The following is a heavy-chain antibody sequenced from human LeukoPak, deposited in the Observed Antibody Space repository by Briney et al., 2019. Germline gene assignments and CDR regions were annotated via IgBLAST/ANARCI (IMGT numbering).Heavy chain of an antibody. CDR2: IYYSGST. J-gene: IGHJ3*02. CDR3: ASRYCSSTSCYPDAFDI. D-gene: IGHD2-2*01. V-gene: IGHV4-39*01. CDR1: GGSISSSSYY. Sequence: SETLSLTCTVSGGSISSSSYYWGWIRQPPGKGLEWIGSIYYSGSTYYNPSLRSRVTISVDTSKNQFSLKLSSVTAADTAVYYCASRYCSSTSCYPDAFDIWGQGTMVTVSS.